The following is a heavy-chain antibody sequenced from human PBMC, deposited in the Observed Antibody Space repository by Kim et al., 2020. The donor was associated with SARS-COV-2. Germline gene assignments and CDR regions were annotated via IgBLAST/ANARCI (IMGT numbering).Heavy chain of an antibody. CDR2: IKQDGSEK. Sequence: GGSLRLSCAASGFTFSSYWMSWVRQAPGKGLEWVANIKQDGSEKYYVDSVKGRFTISRDNAKNSLYLQMNSLRAEDTAVYYCARSSGTTIFGVVYYYGMDVWGQGTTVTVSS. D-gene: IGHD3-3*01. CDR1: GFTFSSYW. CDR3: ARSSGTTIFGVVYYYGMDV. V-gene: IGHV3-7*01. J-gene: IGHJ6*02.